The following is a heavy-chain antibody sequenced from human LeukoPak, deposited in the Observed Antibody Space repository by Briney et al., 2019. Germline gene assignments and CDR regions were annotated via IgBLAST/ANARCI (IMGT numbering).Heavy chain of an antibody. J-gene: IGHJ5*02. V-gene: IGHV3-33*01. D-gene: IGHD3-10*01. CDR2: IWYDGSNK. CDR1: GFTFSSYG. CDR3: ARDRGESWFDP. Sequence: GGSLRLSCAASGFTFSSYGMHWVRQAPGKGLEWVAFIWYDGSNKYYTDSLKGRFTISRDNSKNTLYLQMNSLRAEDTAIYYCARDRGESWFDPWGQGTLVIVSS.